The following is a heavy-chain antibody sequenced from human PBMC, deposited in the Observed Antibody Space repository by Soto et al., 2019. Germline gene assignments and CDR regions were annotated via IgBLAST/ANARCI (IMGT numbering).Heavy chain of an antibody. D-gene: IGHD3-10*01. V-gene: IGHV3-66*01. CDR3: ARSEGDMVRGVIIYYYYYYMDV. Sequence: GGSLRLSCAASGFTVSINSMTWVRQAPGKGLEWVSVIYSGGSTYYADSVRGRFTISRDNSKNTLYLQMNSLRAEDTAVYYCARSEGDMVRGVIIYYYYYYMDVWGKGTTVTVSS. J-gene: IGHJ6*03. CDR2: IYSGGST. CDR1: GFTVSINS.